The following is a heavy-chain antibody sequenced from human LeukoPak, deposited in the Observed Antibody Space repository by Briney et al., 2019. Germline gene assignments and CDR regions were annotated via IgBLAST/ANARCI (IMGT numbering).Heavy chain of an antibody. CDR1: GYTFTGYG. CDR3: ARVGIYCSSTSCYASDFDY. CDR2: ISAYNGNT. V-gene: IGHV1-18*01. Sequence: ASVKVSCKASGYTFTGYGISWVRQAPGQGLEWMGWISAYNGNTNYAQKLQGRVTMTTDTSTSTAYMELRSLRSDDTAVYYCARVGIYCSSTSCYASDFDYWGQGTLVTVSS. J-gene: IGHJ4*02. D-gene: IGHD2-2*01.